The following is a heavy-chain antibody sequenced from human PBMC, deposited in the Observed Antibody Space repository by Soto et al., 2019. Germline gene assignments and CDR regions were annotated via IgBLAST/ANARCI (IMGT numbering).Heavy chain of an antibody. Sequence: PGESLKISCKGSGYSFTSYWIGWARQMPGKGLEWMGIIYPGDSDTRYSPSFQGQVTISADKSISTAYLQWSSLKASDTAMYYCASLGVTTQHWFDPWGQGTLVTVSS. D-gene: IGHD2-2*01. V-gene: IGHV5-51*01. CDR3: ASLGVTTQHWFDP. J-gene: IGHJ5*02. CDR2: IYPGDSDT. CDR1: GYSFTSYW.